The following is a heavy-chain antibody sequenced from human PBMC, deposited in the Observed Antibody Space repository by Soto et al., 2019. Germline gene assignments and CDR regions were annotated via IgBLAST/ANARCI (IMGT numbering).Heavy chain of an antibody. J-gene: IGHJ6*03. Sequence: SLRRSCAGSVFTFSNAWMSWVRQAPGKGLEWVGRIKSKTDGGTTDYASPVKGRFTISRDDSKNTLYLQMNSLKTEDTAVYYCLGMEVWGKGTTVTVSS. CDR2: IKSKTDGGTT. CDR3: LGMEV. D-gene: IGHD7-27*01. V-gene: IGHV3-15*01. CDR1: VFTFSNAW.